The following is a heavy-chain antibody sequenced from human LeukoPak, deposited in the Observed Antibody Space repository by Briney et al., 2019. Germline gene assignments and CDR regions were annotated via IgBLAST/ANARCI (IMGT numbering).Heavy chain of an antibody. J-gene: IGHJ3*02. CDR3: ARGWFGELLWSVDAFDI. V-gene: IGHV4-39*07. CDR1: GGSISSSNYY. Sequence: SETLSLTCTVSGGSISSSNYYWGWIRQPPGKGREWIGNIYYSGSTYYKPSLKSRVTISVDTSKNQFSLKLNSVTAADTAVYYCARGWFGELLWSVDAFDIWGQGSMVTVSS. CDR2: IYYSGST. D-gene: IGHD3-10*01.